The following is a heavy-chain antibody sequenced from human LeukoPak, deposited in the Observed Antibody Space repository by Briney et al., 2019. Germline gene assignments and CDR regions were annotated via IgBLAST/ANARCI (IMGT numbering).Heavy chain of an antibody. CDR2: ISSSSSYI. J-gene: IGHJ4*02. V-gene: IGHV3-21*01. Sequence: PGGSLRLSCAASGFTFSSYNMNWVRQAPGKGLEWVSSISSSSSYIYYTDSVKGRFTISRDNAKNSLYLQMNSLRADDTAIYYCARVSLGAAAGTSRWGQGNLVHVSS. CDR3: ARVSLGAAAGTSR. CDR1: GFTFSSYN. D-gene: IGHD6-13*01.